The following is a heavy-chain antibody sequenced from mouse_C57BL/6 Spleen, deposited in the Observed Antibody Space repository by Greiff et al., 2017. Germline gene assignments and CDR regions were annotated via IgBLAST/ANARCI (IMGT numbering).Heavy chain of an antibody. Sequence: VQLQQSGPELVKPGASVKLSCKASGYTFTNYDINWVKQRHGQGLEWIGWIYPRNGSTKYNEKFKGKATLTVDKSSSTAYMELRSLTSEDSAVYFCARHYYSYYYAMDYWGQGTSVTVAS. V-gene: IGHV1-85*01. J-gene: IGHJ4*01. D-gene: IGHD1-2*01. CDR1: GYTFTNYD. CDR3: ARHYYSYYYAMDY. CDR2: IYPRNGST.